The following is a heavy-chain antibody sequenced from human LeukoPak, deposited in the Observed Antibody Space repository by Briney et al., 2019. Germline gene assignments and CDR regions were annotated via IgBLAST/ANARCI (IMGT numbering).Heavy chain of an antibody. D-gene: IGHD4-17*01. Sequence: GGSLRLSCAASGFTFSSYAMSWVRQAPGKGLEWVSAISGSGGSTYYADSVKGRFTISRDNSKNTLYLQMNSLRAEDTAVYYCASRYGDYFEYFQHWGQGTLVTVSS. J-gene: IGHJ1*01. CDR3: ASRYGDYFEYFQH. CDR1: GFTFSSYA. CDR2: ISGSGGST. V-gene: IGHV3-23*01.